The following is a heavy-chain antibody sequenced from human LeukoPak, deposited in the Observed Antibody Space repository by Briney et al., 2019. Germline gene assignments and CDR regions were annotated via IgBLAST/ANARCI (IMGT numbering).Heavy chain of an antibody. CDR2: ISGSGGST. CDR1: GFTFSSYA. Sequence: GGSLRLSCAASGFTFSSYAMSWVRQAPGKGLEWVSAISGSGGSTYYADSVKGRFTISRDNSKNTLYLQMNSLRAEDTAVYYCARVGKGATTGRWIWFDPWGQGTLVTVSP. J-gene: IGHJ5*02. V-gene: IGHV3-23*01. CDR3: ARVGKGATTGRWIWFDP. D-gene: IGHD1-26*01.